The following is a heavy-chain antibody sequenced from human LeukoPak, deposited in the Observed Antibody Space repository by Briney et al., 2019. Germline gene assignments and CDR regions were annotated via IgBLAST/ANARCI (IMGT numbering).Heavy chain of an antibody. V-gene: IGHV3-7*03. J-gene: IGHJ4*02. CDR3: AKDSSSSWYRDFDY. Sequence: GGSLRLSCAASGFTFSSYWMSWVRQAPGKGLEWVANIKQDGSEKYYVDSVKGRFTISRDNAKNSLYLQMNSLRAEDTALYYCAKDSSSSWYRDFDYWGQGTLVTVSS. D-gene: IGHD6-13*01. CDR2: IKQDGSEK. CDR1: GFTFSSYW.